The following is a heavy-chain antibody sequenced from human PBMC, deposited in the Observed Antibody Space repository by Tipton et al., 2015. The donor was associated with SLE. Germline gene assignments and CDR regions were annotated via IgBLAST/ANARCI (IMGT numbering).Heavy chain of an antibody. V-gene: IGHV4-34*01. J-gene: IGHJ4*02. Sequence: TLSLTCAVYGGSFSGEDWCWIRQPPGKGLEWIGEINHSGSTNYNPSLKSRVTISVDTSKNQFSLKLSSVTAADTSVSYCARGRTYYDYDYWGQGTLVTVSS. CDR3: ARGRTYYDYDY. CDR1: GGSFSGED. CDR2: INHSGST. D-gene: IGHD3-3*01.